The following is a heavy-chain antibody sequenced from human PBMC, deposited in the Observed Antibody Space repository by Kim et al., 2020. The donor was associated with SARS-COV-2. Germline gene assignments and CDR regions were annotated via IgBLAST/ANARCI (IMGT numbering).Heavy chain of an antibody. Sequence: SYAQKFQGRVTMTRDTSTSTVYMELSSLRSEDTAVYYCARIDSSGYYGVYWGQGTLVTVSS. J-gene: IGHJ4*02. CDR3: ARIDSSGYYGVY. D-gene: IGHD3-22*01. V-gene: IGHV1-46*01.